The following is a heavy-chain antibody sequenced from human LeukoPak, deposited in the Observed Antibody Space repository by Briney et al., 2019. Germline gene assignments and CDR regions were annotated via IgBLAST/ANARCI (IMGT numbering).Heavy chain of an antibody. D-gene: IGHD3-22*01. V-gene: IGHV3-23*01. J-gene: IGHJ4*02. CDR1: GFTFSSYA. Sequence: GGSLRLSCAASGFTFSSYAMSWVRQAPGKGLEWVSGISGSGGSTYYADSVKGRSTISRDNSKNTLFLQMNSLRAGDTAIYYCAKALISGYYYWYFDYWGQGTLVTVSS. CDR3: AKALISGYYYWYFDY. CDR2: ISGSGGST.